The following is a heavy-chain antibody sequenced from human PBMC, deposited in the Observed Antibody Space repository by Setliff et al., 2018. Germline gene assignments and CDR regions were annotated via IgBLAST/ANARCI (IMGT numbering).Heavy chain of an antibody. V-gene: IGHV3-48*04. CDR1: GLTFSSYS. CDR2: ISNGGGAV. D-gene: IGHD5-18*01. Sequence: LRLSCAASGLTFSSYSMNWVRQAPGKGLEWVSYISNGGGAVKYADSVKGRFTISRDNAKNSLYLQMNSLRAEDTAVYYCARDQGSYGYRAFDYWGQGALVTVSS. CDR3: ARDQGSYGYRAFDY. J-gene: IGHJ4*02.